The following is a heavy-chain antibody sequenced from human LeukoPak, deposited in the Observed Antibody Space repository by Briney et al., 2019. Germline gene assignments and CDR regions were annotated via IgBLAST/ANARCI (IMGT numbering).Heavy chain of an antibody. D-gene: IGHD5-18*01. CDR2: INPSGGST. Sequence: ASVKVSCKASGYTFTSYYMHWVRQAPGQGLEWMGIINPSGGSTNYAQKFQGRVTMTRDTSTSTVYMELSSLRSSDTAVCYCARKRPRQLCSRQALHYFDYWGQGTLVTVSS. CDR3: ARKRPRQLCSRQALHYFDY. J-gene: IGHJ4*02. V-gene: IGHV1-46*01. CDR1: GYTFTSYY.